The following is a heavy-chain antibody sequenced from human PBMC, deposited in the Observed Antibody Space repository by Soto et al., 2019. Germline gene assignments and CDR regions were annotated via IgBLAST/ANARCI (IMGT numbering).Heavy chain of an antibody. V-gene: IGHV4-31*03. CDR1: GGSISSGGYY. J-gene: IGHJ6*02. Sequence: PSETLSLTCTVSGGSISSGGYYWSWIRQHPGKGLEWIGYIYYSGSTYYNPSLKSRVTISVDTSKNQFSLKLSSVTAADTAVYYCARGSGSGAYYYYYGMDVWGQGTTVTVSS. CDR2: IYYSGST. CDR3: ARGSGSGAYYYYYGMDV. D-gene: IGHD3-22*01.